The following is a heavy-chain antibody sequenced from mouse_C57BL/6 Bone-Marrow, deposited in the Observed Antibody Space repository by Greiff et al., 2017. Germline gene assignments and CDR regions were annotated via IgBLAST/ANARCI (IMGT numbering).Heavy chain of an antibody. CDR1: GYSFTDYN. CDR3: ARGYDYNYAMDY. CDR2: IYPNYGTT. J-gene: IGHJ4*01. Sequence: LVESGPELVKPGASVKISCKASGYSFTDYNMNWVKQSNGKSLEWIGVIYPNYGTTSYNQKFKGKATLTVDQSSSTAYMQLNSLTSEDSAVYYCARGYDYNYAMDYWGQGTSVTVSS. D-gene: IGHD2-4*01. V-gene: IGHV1-39*01.